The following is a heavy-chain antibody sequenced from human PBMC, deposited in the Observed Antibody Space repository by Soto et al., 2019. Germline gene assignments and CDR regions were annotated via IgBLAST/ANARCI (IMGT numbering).Heavy chain of an antibody. D-gene: IGHD6-13*01. Sequence: WGSLRLSCAASGFTFSSYWMSWVRQAPGKGLEWVANIKQDGSEKYYVDSVKGRFTISRDNAKNSLYLQMNSLRAEDTAVYYCARDRLAAAGSYGMDVWGQGTTVTVSS. J-gene: IGHJ6*02. V-gene: IGHV3-7*03. CDR2: IKQDGSEK. CDR3: ARDRLAAAGSYGMDV. CDR1: GFTFSSYW.